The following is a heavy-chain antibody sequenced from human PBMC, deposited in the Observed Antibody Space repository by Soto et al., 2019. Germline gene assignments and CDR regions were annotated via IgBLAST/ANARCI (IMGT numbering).Heavy chain of an antibody. CDR3: ARGLAVAGTEWFDP. V-gene: IGHV1-69*06. CDR2: IIPIFGTA. J-gene: IGHJ5*02. Sequence: QVQLVQSGAEVKKPGSSVKVSCKASGGTFSSYAISWVRQAPGQGLEWMGGIIPIFGTANYAQKFQGRVTVTADKSTSTAYRELGSLRSEDTAVYYCARGLAVAGTEWFDPWGQGTLVTVSS. CDR1: GGTFSSYA. D-gene: IGHD6-19*01.